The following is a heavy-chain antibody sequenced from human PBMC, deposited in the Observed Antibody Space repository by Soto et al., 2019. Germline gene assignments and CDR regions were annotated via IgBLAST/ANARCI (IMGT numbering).Heavy chain of an antibody. Sequence: GSLRLSCAAAGFTFSDYAMTWVRQAPGKGLDWVASISGSGFTPYYAASVNGRFTISRDNSKNMVYLQMNSLRVEDTAIYYCVNSDSTSAPWGQGSLVTVSS. V-gene: IGHV3-23*01. D-gene: IGHD6-13*01. J-gene: IGHJ5*02. CDR2: ISGSGFTP. CDR1: GFTFSDYA. CDR3: VNSDSTSAP.